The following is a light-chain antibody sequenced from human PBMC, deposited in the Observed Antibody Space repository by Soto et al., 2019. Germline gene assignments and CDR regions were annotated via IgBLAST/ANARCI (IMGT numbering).Light chain of an antibody. V-gene: IGKV1-5*03. Sequence: DIQMTQSPSTLSGSVGDRVTITCRASQTISSWLAWYQQKPGKAPKLLIYKASTLKSGVPSRFSGSGSGTEFTLTISSLQPDDFATYYCQLYNSYSEAFCQGTKVDIK. CDR1: QTISSW. CDR3: QLYNSYSEA. CDR2: KAS. J-gene: IGKJ1*01.